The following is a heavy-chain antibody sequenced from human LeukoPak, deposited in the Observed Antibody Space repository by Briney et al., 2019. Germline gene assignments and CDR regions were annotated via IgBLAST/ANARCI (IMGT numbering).Heavy chain of an antibody. J-gene: IGHJ4*02. Sequence: SVTVSCKASGYTFTGYYMHWVRQAPGQGLEWMGGIIPIFGTANYAQKFQGRVTITTDESTSTAYMELSSLRSEDTAVYYCAREVEYSSSSGSLFDYWGQGTLVTVSS. CDR3: AREVEYSSSSGSLFDY. CDR2: IIPIFGTA. V-gene: IGHV1-69*05. D-gene: IGHD6-6*01. CDR1: GYTFTGYY.